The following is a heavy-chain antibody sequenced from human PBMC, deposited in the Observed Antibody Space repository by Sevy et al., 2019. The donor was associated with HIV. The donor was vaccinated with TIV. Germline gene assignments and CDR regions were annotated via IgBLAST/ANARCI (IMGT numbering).Heavy chain of an antibody. CDR2: ITTSSSNI. CDR1: GFAFRSYS. Sequence: GGSLRLSCAASGFAFRSYSMNWVRQAPGKGLEWVSSITTSSSNIHYAASVKGRFTISRDNAKNSLYLQMNSLRAEDTAVYYCAREVEGRTCTAGWYYFDYWGQGTLVTVSS. CDR3: AREVEGRTCTAGWYYFDY. J-gene: IGHJ4*02. V-gene: IGHV3-21*01. D-gene: IGHD2-15*01.